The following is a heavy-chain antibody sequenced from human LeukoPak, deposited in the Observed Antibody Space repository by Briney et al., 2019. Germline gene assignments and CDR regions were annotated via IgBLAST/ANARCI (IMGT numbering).Heavy chain of an antibody. J-gene: IGHJ4*02. CDR3: AREGASYYDFWSGSQGFDY. CDR1: GFTFSSYS. CDR2: ISSSSSTI. D-gene: IGHD3-3*01. V-gene: IGHV3-48*01. Sequence: GGSLRLSCAASGFTFSSYSMNWVRQAPGKGLEWVSYISSSSSTIYYADSVKGRFTISRDNAKNSLYLQMNSLRAEDTAVYYCAREGASYYDFWSGSQGFDYWGQGTLVTVSS.